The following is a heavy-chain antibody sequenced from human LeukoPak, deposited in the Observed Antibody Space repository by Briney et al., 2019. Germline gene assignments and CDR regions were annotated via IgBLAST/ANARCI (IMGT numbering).Heavy chain of an antibody. CDR3: ARDATDYYDSSGYYQLNYYYSMDV. CDR1: GYTFTGYY. CDR2: INPNSAGT. V-gene: IGHV1-2*02. Sequence: ASVKVSCKASGYTFTGYYMHWVRQAPGQGLEWMGWINPNSAGTNYAQKFQGRVTMTRDTSISTAYMELSRLRSDDTAVYYCARDATDYYDSSGYYQLNYYYSMDVWGKGTTVTVSS. D-gene: IGHD3-22*01. J-gene: IGHJ6*03.